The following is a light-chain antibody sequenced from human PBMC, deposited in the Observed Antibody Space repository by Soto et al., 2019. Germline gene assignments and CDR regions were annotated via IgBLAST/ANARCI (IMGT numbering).Light chain of an antibody. CDR2: GAS. CDR3: QQYGSSPRT. J-gene: IGKJ1*01. Sequence: EIVLTQSPGTLSLSPGARAPLSCRARQSVTTDLAWYQQKPGQAPRLLIYGASSRATGIPDRFSGSGSGTDFTLTISRLEPEDFAVYYCQQYGSSPRTFGQGTKVDIK. CDR1: QSVTTD. V-gene: IGKV3-20*01.